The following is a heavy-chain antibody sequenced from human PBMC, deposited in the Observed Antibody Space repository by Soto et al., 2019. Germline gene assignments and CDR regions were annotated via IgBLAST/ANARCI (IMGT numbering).Heavy chain of an antibody. D-gene: IGHD7-27*01. J-gene: IGHJ5*02. CDR2: ISWNSGSI. CDR3: AKDLGPRLYNWFDP. V-gene: IGHV3-9*01. Sequence: GGSLRLSCAASGFTFDDYAMHWVRQAPGKGLEWVSGISWNSGSIGYADSVKGRFTISRDNAKNSLYLQMNSLRAEDTALYYCAKDLGPRLYNWFDPWGQGTLVTVSS. CDR1: GFTFDDYA.